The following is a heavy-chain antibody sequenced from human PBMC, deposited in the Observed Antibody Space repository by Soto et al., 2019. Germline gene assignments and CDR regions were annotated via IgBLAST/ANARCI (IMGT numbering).Heavy chain of an antibody. CDR3: ARGFGVATSDY. CDR2: IYYTGST. V-gene: IGHV4-59*01. CDR1: SDTISSYY. Sequence: TLSLTCTVSSDTISSYYWSWIRQPPGKGLEWIGYIYYTGSTNYNPSLKSRVTMSVDTSKNQFSLKLSSVTAADTAVYYCARGFGVATSDYWGQGTLVTVSS. D-gene: IGHD3-3*01. J-gene: IGHJ4*02.